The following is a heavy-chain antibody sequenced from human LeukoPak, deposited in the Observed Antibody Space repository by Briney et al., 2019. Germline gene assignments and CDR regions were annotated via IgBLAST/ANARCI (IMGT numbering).Heavy chain of an antibody. Sequence: SETLSLTCTVSGGSVSNGSYYWSWIRQPPGKGLEWIGYIYYSGSTNYNPSLKSRVTISVDTSKNQFSLKLSSVTAADTAVYYCARLGNWFDPWGQGTLVTVSS. CDR3: ARLGNWFDP. D-gene: IGHD6-13*01. J-gene: IGHJ5*02. CDR2: IYYSGST. V-gene: IGHV4-61*01. CDR1: GGSVSNGSYY.